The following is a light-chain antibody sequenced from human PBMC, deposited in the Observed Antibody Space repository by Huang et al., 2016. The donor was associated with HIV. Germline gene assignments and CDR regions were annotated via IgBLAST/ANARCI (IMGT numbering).Light chain of an antibody. V-gene: IGKV1-33*01. Sequence: DIQMTQSPSSLSASVGDRLTITCQASQDISNYLNWYQKKPGKAPKRLIYDASNLETGVPARFSGGGSGTHFTFTINNLQPEDIATYYCQQYSNLPPSLTFGGGTRVEIK. J-gene: IGKJ4*01. CDR1: QDISNY. CDR2: DAS. CDR3: QQYSNLPPSLT.